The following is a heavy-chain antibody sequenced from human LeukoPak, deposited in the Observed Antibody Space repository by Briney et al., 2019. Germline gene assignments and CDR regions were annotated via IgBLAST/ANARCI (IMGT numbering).Heavy chain of an antibody. CDR3: ARDYNSVDTARDPEYYYDPSPAYYFDY. D-gene: IGHD3-22*01. CDR1: GLTFSRYA. J-gene: IGHJ4*02. CDR2: ISYDGSNK. V-gene: IGHV3-30-3*01. Sequence: GGSLRLSCAASGLTFSRYAIHWVRQAPGKGLEWVAVISYDGSNKYYADSVKGRFTISRDNSKNTLYLQMSSLRAVDSAVYYCARDYNSVDTARDPEYYYDPSPAYYFDYWGQGTLVTVSS.